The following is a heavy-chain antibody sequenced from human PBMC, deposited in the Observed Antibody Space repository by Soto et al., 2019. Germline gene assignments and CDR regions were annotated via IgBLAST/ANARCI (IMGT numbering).Heavy chain of an antibody. CDR2: IIPISGTA. D-gene: IGHD2-2*01. CDR3: AMAQGSSTSLEIYYYYFYGVDV. V-gene: IGHV1-69*01. J-gene: IGHJ6*02. CDR1: GGTFSSYA. Sequence: QVQLVQSGAEVKKPGSSVKVSCKASGGTFSSYAISWVRQAPGQGLEWMGGIIPISGTANYAQKFQGRVTITADESTSTGYMEQSSLRSEDTAVYYCAMAQGSSTSLEIYYYYFYGVDVWGQGTTVTVSS.